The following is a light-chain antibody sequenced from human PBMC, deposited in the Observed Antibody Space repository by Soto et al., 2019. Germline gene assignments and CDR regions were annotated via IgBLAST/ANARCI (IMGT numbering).Light chain of an antibody. CDR1: SSNIGAGID. Sequence: QSVLTQPPSASGAPGQRVTISCTGSSSNIGAGIDVHWYQQLPGTAPKLLIYDNSHRPSGVPDRFSGSKSGTSASLAITGLQSEDGADYYCQSYDSRLSAVVFGGGTKLTVL. CDR3: QSYDSRLSAVV. J-gene: IGLJ2*01. V-gene: IGLV1-40*01. CDR2: DNS.